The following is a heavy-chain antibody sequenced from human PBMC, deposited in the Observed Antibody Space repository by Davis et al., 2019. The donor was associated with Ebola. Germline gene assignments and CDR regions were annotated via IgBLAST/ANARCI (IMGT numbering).Heavy chain of an antibody. J-gene: IGHJ6*02. CDR3: AKPNDPVLRFMDV. D-gene: IGHD3-16*01. CDR2: ISSNGGST. Sequence: GGSLRLSCSASGFTFSSYAMHWVRQAPGRGLEYVSAISSNGGSTYYADSVKGRFTISRDNSKNTLYLQMNSLRAEDTAVYYCAKPNDPVLRFMDVWGQGTTVTVSS. V-gene: IGHV3-64*04. CDR1: GFTFSSYA.